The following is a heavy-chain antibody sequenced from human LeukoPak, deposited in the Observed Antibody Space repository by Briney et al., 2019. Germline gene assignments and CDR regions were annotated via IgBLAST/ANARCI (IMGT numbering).Heavy chain of an antibody. CDR2: IEPSSGAT. CDR3: ASCYYDSSGYYYFDY. V-gene: IGHV1-2*02. D-gene: IGHD3-22*01. Sequence: GASVKVSCKASGYTFSGHYMHWVRQAPGQGLEWMGWIEPSSGATNYAQKFRGRVTMTRDTSNRTSYMELSRLRSDDTALYYCASCYYDSSGYYYFDYWSQGTLVTVSS. CDR1: GYTFSGHY. J-gene: IGHJ4*02.